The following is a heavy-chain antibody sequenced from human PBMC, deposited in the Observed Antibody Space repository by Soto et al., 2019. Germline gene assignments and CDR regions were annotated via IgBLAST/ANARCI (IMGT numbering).Heavy chain of an antibody. J-gene: IGHJ4*02. CDR2: INSDGSST. Sequence: PGGSLRLSCAASGFTFSSYWMHWVRQAPGKGLVWVSRINSDGSSTSYADSVKGRFTISRDNAKNTLYLQMNSLRAEDTAVYYCARVMGYCSGGSCRTAFFGYWGQGTLVTVSS. CDR3: ARVMGYCSGGSCRTAFFGY. CDR1: GFTFSSYW. V-gene: IGHV3-74*01. D-gene: IGHD2-15*01.